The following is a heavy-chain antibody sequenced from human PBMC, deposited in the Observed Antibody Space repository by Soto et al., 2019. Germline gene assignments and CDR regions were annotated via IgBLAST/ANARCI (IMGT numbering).Heavy chain of an antibody. J-gene: IGHJ6*02. CDR1: GYTFTGYY. CDR3: ARAGEGSRGIAARPPTSDYYYYYGMDV. CDR2: INPNSGGT. Sequence: ASVKVSCKASGYTFTGYYMHWVRQAPGQGLEWMGWINPNSGGTNYAQKFQGWVTMTRDTSISTAYMELSRLRSDDTAVYYCARAGEGSRGIAARPPTSDYYYYYGMDVWGQGTTVTVSS. D-gene: IGHD6-6*01. V-gene: IGHV1-2*04.